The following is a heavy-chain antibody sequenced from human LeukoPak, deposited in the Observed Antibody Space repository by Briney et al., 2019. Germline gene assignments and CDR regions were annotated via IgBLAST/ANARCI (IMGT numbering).Heavy chain of an antibody. J-gene: IGHJ4*02. Sequence: SVKVSCKASGGTFSSYTISWVRQAPGQGLEWMGRIISILGIANYAQKFQGRVTITADKSTSTAYMELSSLRSEDTAVYYCARWKGYSGYGYYFDYWGQGTLVTVSS. CDR3: ARWKGYSGYGYYFDY. CDR1: GGTFSSYT. D-gene: IGHD5-12*01. CDR2: IISILGIA. V-gene: IGHV1-69*02.